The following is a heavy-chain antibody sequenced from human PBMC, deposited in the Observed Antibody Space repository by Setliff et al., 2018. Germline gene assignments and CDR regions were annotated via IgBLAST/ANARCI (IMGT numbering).Heavy chain of an antibody. Sequence: GGSLRLSCIASGFTSGDYAMSWVRQAPGKGLEWVGFIRSKAYGGTTEYAASVKGRFTISRDDSKSIAYLQMNSLKIEDTAVYYCTRLWFGESYFDYWGQGTLVTVSS. CDR3: TRLWFGESYFDY. V-gene: IGHV3-49*04. CDR1: GFTSGDYA. CDR2: IRSKAYGGTT. D-gene: IGHD3-10*01. J-gene: IGHJ4*02.